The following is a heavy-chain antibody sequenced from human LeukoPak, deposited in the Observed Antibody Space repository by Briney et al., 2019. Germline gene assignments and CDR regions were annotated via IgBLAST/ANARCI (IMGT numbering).Heavy chain of an antibody. Sequence: ASVEVSCKASGYTFTGYYTHWVRQAPGQGLEWMGWINPNSGGTNYAQKFQGRVTMTRDTSISTAYMELSRLRSDDTAVYYCARPSVGYCSSTSCYDFDYWGREPWSPSPQ. V-gene: IGHV1-2*02. CDR3: ARPSVGYCSSTSCYDFDY. CDR2: INPNSGGT. D-gene: IGHD2-2*01. CDR1: GYTFTGYY. J-gene: IGHJ4*02.